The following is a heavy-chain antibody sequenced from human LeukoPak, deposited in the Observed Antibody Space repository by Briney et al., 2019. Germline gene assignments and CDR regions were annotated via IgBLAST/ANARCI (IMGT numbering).Heavy chain of an antibody. Sequence: GGSLRLSCAASGFTFDDYAMHWVRQAPGKGLEWVSGISWNSGSIGYADSVKGRFTISRDNAKNSLYLQMNSLRAEDMALYYCARGYYDSSGYYYFDYWGQGTLVTVSS. D-gene: IGHD3-22*01. J-gene: IGHJ4*02. CDR1: GFTFDDYA. CDR3: ARGYYDSSGYYYFDY. V-gene: IGHV3-9*03. CDR2: ISWNSGSI.